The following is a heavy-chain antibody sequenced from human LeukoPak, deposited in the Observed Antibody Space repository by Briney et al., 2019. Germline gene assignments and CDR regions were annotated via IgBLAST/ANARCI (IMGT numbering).Heavy chain of an antibody. CDR1: GGSISSYY. CDR2: IYYSGST. V-gene: IGHV4-59*01. D-gene: IGHD2-15*01. J-gene: IGHJ5*02. Sequence: PSETLSLTCTVSGGSISSYYWSWIRQPSGKGLEWIGYIYYSGSTNYNPSPKGRVTISVDTSKNQFSLKLSSVTAADTAVYYCARGGGTGNWFDPWGQGTLVAVSS. CDR3: ARGGGTGNWFDP.